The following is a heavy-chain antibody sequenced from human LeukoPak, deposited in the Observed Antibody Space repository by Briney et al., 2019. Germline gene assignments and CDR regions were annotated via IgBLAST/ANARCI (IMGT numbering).Heavy chain of an antibody. Sequence: ASVKVSCKASGGTCSSYAISWVRQAPGQGLEWVGGIIPIFGTANYAQKFQGRATITADASPSTASMELSSLRSEDTAVYYCARGGTWPLTDYCMDVWGQGTTVTVSS. CDR1: GGTCSSYA. CDR3: ARGGTWPLTDYCMDV. J-gene: IGHJ6*02. V-gene: IGHV1-69*13. CDR2: IIPIFGTA. D-gene: IGHD1-26*01.